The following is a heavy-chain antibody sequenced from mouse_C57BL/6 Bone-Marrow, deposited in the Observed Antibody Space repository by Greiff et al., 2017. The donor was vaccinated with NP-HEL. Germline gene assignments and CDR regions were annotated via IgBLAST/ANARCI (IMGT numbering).Heavy chain of an antibody. Sequence: VQLQQSGAELVRPGASVKLSCKASGYTFTDYYINWVKQRPGQGLEWIARIYPGSGNTYYNEKFKGKATLTAEKSSSTAYMQLSSLTSEDSAVYFCAREGGSSYPAWFAYWGQGTLVTVSA. CDR1: GYTFTDYY. V-gene: IGHV1-76*01. CDR2: IYPGSGNT. J-gene: IGHJ3*01. CDR3: AREGGSSYPAWFAY. D-gene: IGHD1-1*01.